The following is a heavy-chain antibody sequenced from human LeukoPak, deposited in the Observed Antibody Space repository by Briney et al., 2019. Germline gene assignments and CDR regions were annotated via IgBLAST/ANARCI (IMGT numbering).Heavy chain of an antibody. CDR3: AKDLHQYTYPYYFDC. CDR1: GFTFSSYA. Sequence: PGGSLRLSCAASGFTFSSYAMSWVRQAPGKGLEWVSGISGSGGTTYYADSVKGRFTISRDNSKNTLYLQINSLRAEDTAVYYCAKDLHQYTYPYYFDCWGQGTLVTVSS. CDR2: ISGSGGTT. D-gene: IGHD5-18*01. V-gene: IGHV3-23*01. J-gene: IGHJ4*02.